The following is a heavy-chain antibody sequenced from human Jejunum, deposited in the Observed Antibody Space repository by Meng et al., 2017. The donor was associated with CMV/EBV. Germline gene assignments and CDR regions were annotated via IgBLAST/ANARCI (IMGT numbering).Heavy chain of an antibody. Sequence: QVQLVQSGAEVKKPGASVKVSCKSSEYTLTDYYLHWVRQAPGPGLEWMGRINPNSGATGYAQRFQGRLTVTTDTSTNTAYMELTRLRSDDTAVYFCARGGYISSWYVAPDYWGQGTLVTVSS. J-gene: IGHJ4*02. V-gene: IGHV1-2*06. CDR2: INPNSGAT. CDR3: ARGGYISSWYVAPDY. D-gene: IGHD6-13*01. CDR1: EYTLTDYY.